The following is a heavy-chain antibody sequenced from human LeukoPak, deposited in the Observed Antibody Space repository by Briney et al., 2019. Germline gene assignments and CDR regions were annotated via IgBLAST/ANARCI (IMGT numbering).Heavy chain of an antibody. V-gene: IGHV3-33*01. J-gene: IGHJ4*02. CDR2: IWYDGSNK. CDR1: GFTFSSYG. CDR3: ARYGSGRYLDY. D-gene: IGHD3-10*01. Sequence: PGGSLRLSCAASGFTFSSYGMHWVRQAPGKGLEWVSLIWYDGSNKYYADSVKGRFTISRDNSKNTLYLQMNSLRAEDTAIYYCARYGSGRYLDYWGQGTLVTVSS.